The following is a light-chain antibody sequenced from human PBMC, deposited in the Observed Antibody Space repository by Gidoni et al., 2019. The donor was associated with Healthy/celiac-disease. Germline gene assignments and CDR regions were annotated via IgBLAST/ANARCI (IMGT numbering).Light chain of an antibody. V-gene: IGKV1-39*01. CDR2: AAS. J-gene: IGKJ4*01. CDR1: QSISSY. CDR3: QQSYSTPLT. Sequence: DIQMTQSPSSLSASVVDRVTITCRASQSISSYLNWYQQKPGKAPKLLIYAASSLQSGVPSRCSGSGSGTDFTLTISSLQPEDFATYYCQQSYSTPLTFXGXTKVEIK.